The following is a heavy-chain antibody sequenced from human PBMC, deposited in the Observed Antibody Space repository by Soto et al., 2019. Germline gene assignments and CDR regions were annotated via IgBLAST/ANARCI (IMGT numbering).Heavy chain of an antibody. V-gene: IGHV3-64*01. CDR1: GFTFSSYS. J-gene: IGHJ6*03. CDR2: ISSSRGST. Sequence: PGGSLRLSCAASGFTFSSYSMNWVRQAPGKGLECVSAISSSRGSTYYANSVKGRFTISRDNSKNTLYLQMGSLRAEDMAVYYCARDQEGYCSGGSCYFSYMDVWGKGTTVTVSS. D-gene: IGHD2-15*01. CDR3: ARDQEGYCSGGSCYFSYMDV.